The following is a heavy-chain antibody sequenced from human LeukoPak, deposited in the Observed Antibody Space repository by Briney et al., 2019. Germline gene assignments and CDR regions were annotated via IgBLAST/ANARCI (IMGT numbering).Heavy chain of an antibody. CDR1: GFTFSSYA. Sequence: GASLRLSCAASGFTFSSYAMSWVRQAPGKGLEWASAISGSGGSTYYADSVKGRFTISRDNSKNTLYLQMNSLRAEDTAVYYCAKAHSAALIPWRFDPWGQGTLVTVSS. CDR2: ISGSGGST. V-gene: IGHV3-23*01. CDR3: AKAHSAALIPWRFDP. J-gene: IGHJ5*02. D-gene: IGHD2-2*01.